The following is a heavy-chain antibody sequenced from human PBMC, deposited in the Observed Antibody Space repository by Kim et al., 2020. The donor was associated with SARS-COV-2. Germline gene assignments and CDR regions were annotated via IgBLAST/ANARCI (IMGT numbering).Heavy chain of an antibody. Sequence: SETLSLTCAVYGGSFSGYYWTWIRQPPGKGLEWIGEINHSGSTNYNPSLKSRVTISVDTSKNQFSLKLSSVTAADAAIYYCARYYGSWSFNWFDPWAQGPLVSVSS. V-gene: IGHV4-34*01. CDR1: GGSFSGYY. D-gene: IGHD3-10*01. J-gene: IGHJ5*02. CDR3: ARYYGSWSFNWFDP. CDR2: INHSGST.